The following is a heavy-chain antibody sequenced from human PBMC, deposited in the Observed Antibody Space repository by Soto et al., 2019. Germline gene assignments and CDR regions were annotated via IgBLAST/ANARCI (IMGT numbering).Heavy chain of an antibody. CDR1: GFTFSSYG. CDR3: VKDRGLEIRYNWFDP. J-gene: IGHJ5*02. V-gene: IGHV3-30*18. Sequence: GSLRLSCAASGFTFSSYGMHWVRQAPGKGLEWVAVISYDGSNKYYADSVKGRFTISRDNSKNTLYLQMNSLRDEDTAVYYCVKDRGLEIRYNWFDPWGQGTLVTVSS. D-gene: IGHD1-7*01. CDR2: ISYDGSNK.